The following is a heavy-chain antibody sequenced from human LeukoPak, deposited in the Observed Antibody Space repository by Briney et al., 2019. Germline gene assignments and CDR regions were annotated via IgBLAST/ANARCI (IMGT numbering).Heavy chain of an antibody. CDR3: ARGYSGYGRRGKNYYYYYMDV. Sequence: SETLSLTCAVYGGSFSGYYWSWIRQSPGKGLEWIGEINHSGSTNYNPSLKSRVTISVDTSKNQFSLKLSSVTAAGTAVYYCARGYSGYGRRGKNYYYYYMDVWGKGTTVTVSS. D-gene: IGHD5-12*01. CDR1: GGSFSGYY. V-gene: IGHV4-34*01. J-gene: IGHJ6*03. CDR2: INHSGST.